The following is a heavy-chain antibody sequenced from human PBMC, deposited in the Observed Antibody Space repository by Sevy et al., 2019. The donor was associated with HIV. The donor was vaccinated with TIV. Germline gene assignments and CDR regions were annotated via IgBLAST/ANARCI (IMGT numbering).Heavy chain of an antibody. J-gene: IGHJ4*02. CDR3: ARGGGCCGGASYSIDY. V-gene: IGHV3-33*08. Sequence: GGSLRLSCAASGFTFSSYVMHWVRQAPGKGLEWVALIWYDGTIKYYADSVKGRFTISRDNSKDTLFLQMNSLTPEDTAVYYCARGGGCCGGASYSIDYWGQGALVTVSS. CDR2: IWYDGTIK. CDR1: GFTFSSYV. D-gene: IGHD2-21*02.